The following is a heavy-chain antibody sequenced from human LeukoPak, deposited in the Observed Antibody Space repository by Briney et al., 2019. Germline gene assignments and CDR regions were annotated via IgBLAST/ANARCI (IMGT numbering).Heavy chain of an antibody. V-gene: IGHV3-30*04. CDR3: ARGAYSKPPDY. J-gene: IGHJ4*02. D-gene: IGHD4-11*01. CDR1: GFTFSSYA. CDR2: ISYDGSNK. Sequence: PGGSLRLSCAASGFTFSSYAMHWVRQAPGKGLEWVAVISYDGSNKYYADSVKGRFTISRDNSKNTLYLQMNSLRAEDTAVYYCARGAYSKPPDYWGQGTLVTVSS.